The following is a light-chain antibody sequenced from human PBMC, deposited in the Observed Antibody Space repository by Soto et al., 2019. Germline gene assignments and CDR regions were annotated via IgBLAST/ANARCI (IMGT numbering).Light chain of an antibody. CDR2: GTS. CDR1: KSDSSSY. Sequence: EIVLTQSPGTLSLSPGERSTLSCRASKSDSSSYLAWYQQKPGQAPRLLIYGTSGRATGIPDRFSGSGSGTDFTLTISRLEPEDFAVYYCQQYGSSPPVTFGQGTRLEIK. CDR3: QQYGSSPPVT. J-gene: IGKJ5*01. V-gene: IGKV3-20*01.